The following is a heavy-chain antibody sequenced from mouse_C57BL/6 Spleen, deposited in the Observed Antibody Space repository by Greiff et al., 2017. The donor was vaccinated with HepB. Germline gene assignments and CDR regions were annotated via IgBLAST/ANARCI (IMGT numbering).Heavy chain of an antibody. D-gene: IGHD2-5*01. CDR1: GFTFSSYA. CDR2: ISDGGSYT. CDR3: ARDPPYYSNYEGVWFAY. J-gene: IGHJ3*01. V-gene: IGHV5-4*01. Sequence: EVHLVESGGGLVKPGGSLKLSCAASGFTFSSYAMSWVRQTPEKRLEWVATISDGGSYTYYPDNVKGRFTISRDNAKNNLYLQMSHLKSEDTAMYYCARDPPYYSNYEGVWFAYWGQGTLVTVSA.